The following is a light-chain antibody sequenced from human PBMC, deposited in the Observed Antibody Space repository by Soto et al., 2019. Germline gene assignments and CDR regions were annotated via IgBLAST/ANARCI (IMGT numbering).Light chain of an antibody. CDR2: ETS. J-gene: IGKJ4*01. CDR1: QSVANW. V-gene: IGKV1D-16*01. Sequence: DVQMTQSPSSLSASVGDRVSITCRANQSVANWLAWYQQKPGEAPKSLVYETSTLQSGVPSRFSGSGSGTYFTLTINSLQPEDFATYYCQQYDNFPPTFGGGTKVEIK. CDR3: QQYDNFPPT.